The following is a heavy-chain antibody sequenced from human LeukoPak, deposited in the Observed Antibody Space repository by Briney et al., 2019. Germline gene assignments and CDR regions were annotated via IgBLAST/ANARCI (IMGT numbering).Heavy chain of an antibody. CDR1: GFTFSSYA. V-gene: IGHV3-23*01. CDR2: ISDRDHNT. Sequence: GGSLRLSCAASGFTFSSYAMTWVRQAPGKGLEWVSSISDRDHNTYYADSVKGRFTISRDNSKNTLYLQVNSLTAEDTAVYYCARGNSDAFDIWGQGTMVTVSS. CDR3: ARGNSDAFDI. J-gene: IGHJ3*02. D-gene: IGHD4-23*01.